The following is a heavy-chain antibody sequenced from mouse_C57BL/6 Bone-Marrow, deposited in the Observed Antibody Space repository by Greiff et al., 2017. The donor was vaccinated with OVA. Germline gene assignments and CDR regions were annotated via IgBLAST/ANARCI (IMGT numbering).Heavy chain of an antibody. CDR1: DSEVFPIAY. J-gene: IGHJ1*03. CDR2: ILPSIGRT. CDR3: ARNLRITTVVATDWYFDV. D-gene: IGHD1-1*01. Sequence: VQLQQSGSELRSPGSSVKLSCKDFDSEVFPIAYMSWVRQKPGHGFEWIGGILPSIGRTIYGEKFEDKATLDADTLSNTAYLELNSLTSEDSAIYYCARNLRITTVVATDWYFDVWGTGTTVTVSS. V-gene: IGHV15-2*01.